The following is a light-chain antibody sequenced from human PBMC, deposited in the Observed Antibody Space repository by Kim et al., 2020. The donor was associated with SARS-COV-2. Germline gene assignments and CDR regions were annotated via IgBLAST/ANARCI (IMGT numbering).Light chain of an antibody. J-gene: IGKJ2*01. Sequence: LSTPVGARVPITCRARQSISSWLAWYQQKPGKAPKLLIYKASSLESGVPSRFSGSVSGTEFTLTISSLQPDDFATYYCQQYNSYYTFGQGTKLEI. V-gene: IGKV1-5*03. CDR1: QSISSW. CDR3: QQYNSYYT. CDR2: KAS.